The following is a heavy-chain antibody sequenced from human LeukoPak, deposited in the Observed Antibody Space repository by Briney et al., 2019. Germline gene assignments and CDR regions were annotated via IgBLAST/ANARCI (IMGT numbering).Heavy chain of an antibody. CDR3: AKGSDSPITSSDH. CDR1: RXXXXXXA. CDR2: ISATARXT. V-gene: IGHV3-23*01. Sequence: GGSLRLSCAAXRXXXXXXAXXXXXXGXXXXLXXVXSISATARXTLSAASAQRRFPTSRDNSKKTLFLQMTSPRAEDTAVYYCAKGSDSPITSSDHWGQGTLVTVSS. J-gene: IGHJ4*02. D-gene: IGHD1-14*01.